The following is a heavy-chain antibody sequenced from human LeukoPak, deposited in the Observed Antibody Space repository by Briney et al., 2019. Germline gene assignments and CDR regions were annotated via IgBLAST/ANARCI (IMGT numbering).Heavy chain of an antibody. D-gene: IGHD2-2*01. Sequence: GGSLRLSCAASGFTFSDYAVSWVRQAPGKGLEWVSAIGGSGDSTYYADPVKGRFTISRDNSKNTLYLQMNSLRADDTAVYYCAKAAIFSSSYNYYYYMDVWGKGTTVTVSS. V-gene: IGHV3-23*01. CDR1: GFTFSDYA. CDR3: AKAAIFSSSYNYYYYMDV. CDR2: IGGSGDST. J-gene: IGHJ6*03.